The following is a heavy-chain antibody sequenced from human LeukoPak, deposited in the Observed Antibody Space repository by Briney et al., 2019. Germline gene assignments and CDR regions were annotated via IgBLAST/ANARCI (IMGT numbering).Heavy chain of an antibody. CDR3: ARATGSSGPIGY. D-gene: IGHD6-19*01. CDR1: GFTFSSYA. J-gene: IGHJ4*02. V-gene: IGHV3-64*01. Sequence: PGGSLRLSCAASGFTFSSYAMYWVRQAPGKGLEYVSAISSNGGSTYYANAVKGRFTISRDNSNNTLYLQMGSLRAEDMAVYYCARATGSSGPIGYWGQGTLVTVSS. CDR2: ISSNGGST.